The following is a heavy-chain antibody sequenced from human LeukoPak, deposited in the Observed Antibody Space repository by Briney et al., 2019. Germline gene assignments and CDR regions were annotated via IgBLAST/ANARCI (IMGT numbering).Heavy chain of an antibody. Sequence: GGSLRLSCAASGFTFSSYAMSWVRQAPGKGLEWVSAISGSGGSTYYADSVKGRFTISRDNSKNTLYPQMNSLRAEDTAVYYCAKGRKQLVGFDYWGQGTLVTVSS. CDR1: GFTFSSYA. J-gene: IGHJ4*02. V-gene: IGHV3-23*01. CDR2: ISGSGGST. CDR3: AKGRKQLVGFDY. D-gene: IGHD6-13*01.